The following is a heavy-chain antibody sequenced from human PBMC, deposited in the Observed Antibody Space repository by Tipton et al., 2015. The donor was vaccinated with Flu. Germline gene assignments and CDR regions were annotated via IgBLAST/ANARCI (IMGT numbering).Heavy chain of an antibody. CDR2: ISDDGSNK. CDR1: GFTFSSFS. CDR3: AREGGYNYGISY. J-gene: IGHJ4*02. D-gene: IGHD5-18*01. Sequence: SLRLSCAASGFTFSSFSMHWVRQPPGKGLEWVAIISDDGSNKYYADSVKGRFTISRDNSRNTLSLQMNSLKGEDTAVYYCAREGGYNYGISYWGQGTLVTVSS. V-gene: IGHV3-30*04.